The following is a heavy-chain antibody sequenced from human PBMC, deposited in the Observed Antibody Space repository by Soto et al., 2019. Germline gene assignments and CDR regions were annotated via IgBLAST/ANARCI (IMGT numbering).Heavy chain of an antibody. CDR2: ITGMFGTT. D-gene: IGHD1-26*01. Sequence: QVQLVQSGAEVKKPGSSVKVSCKTSGGTFSSYAISWVRQAPGQGLEWMGGITGMFGTTNYAQKFQGRVTITADELTSTAYMELSSLRFEDTAVYYCARGGTYYIQLLDYWGQGTLVTVSS. CDR3: ARGGTYYIQLLDY. J-gene: IGHJ4*02. CDR1: GGTFSSYA. V-gene: IGHV1-69*12.